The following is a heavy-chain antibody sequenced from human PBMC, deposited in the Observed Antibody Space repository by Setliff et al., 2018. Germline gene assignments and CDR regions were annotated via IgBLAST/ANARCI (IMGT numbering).Heavy chain of an antibody. D-gene: IGHD1-20*01. CDR1: GYTFTSYY. V-gene: IGHV1-46*01. Sequence: ASVKVSCKASGYTFTSYYMHWVRQAPGQGLEWMGIINPSGGSTSYAKKFQGRLTITRDTSANTAYMELSSLRSEDTALYYCARYNWNTNWFDPWGQGTLVTVSS. CDR2: INPSGGST. J-gene: IGHJ5*02. CDR3: ARYNWNTNWFDP.